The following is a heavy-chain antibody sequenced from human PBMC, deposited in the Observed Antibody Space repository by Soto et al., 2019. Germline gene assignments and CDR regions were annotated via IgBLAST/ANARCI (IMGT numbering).Heavy chain of an antibody. Sequence: VGSLRLSCAASGFTFSSYAISWVRQAPGNGLEWVSAISGSGGSTYYADSVKGRFTISRDNSKNTLYLQMNSLRAEDTAVYYCAKDLDIVVVVAATVLDAFDIWGQGTMVTVS. D-gene: IGHD2-15*01. CDR3: AKDLDIVVVVAATVLDAFDI. CDR2: ISGSGGST. J-gene: IGHJ3*02. CDR1: GFTFSSYA. V-gene: IGHV3-23*01.